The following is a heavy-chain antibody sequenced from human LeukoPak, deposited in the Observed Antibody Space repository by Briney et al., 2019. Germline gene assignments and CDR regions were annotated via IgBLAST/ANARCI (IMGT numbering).Heavy chain of an antibody. J-gene: IGHJ6*03. CDR1: GGSISSSSYY. V-gene: IGHV4-39*02. CDR3: ASTMTGYYGYYYYYYMDV. Sequence: PSETLSLTCTVSGGSISSSSYYWGWILQPPGKGLEWIGSIYYSGSTYYNPSLKSRVTISVDTSRNHFSLKLSSVTAADTAVYYCASTMTGYYGYYYYYYMDVWGKGTTVTISS. D-gene: IGHD3-9*01. CDR2: IYYSGST.